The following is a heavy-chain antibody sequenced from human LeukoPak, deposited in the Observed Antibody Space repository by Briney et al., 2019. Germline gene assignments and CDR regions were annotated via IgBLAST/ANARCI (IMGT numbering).Heavy chain of an antibody. V-gene: IGHV4-4*07. J-gene: IGHJ2*01. CDR2: IYTSGST. CDR1: GGSISDYY. CDR3: ARDLSGSNWPHSSYWYFDL. D-gene: IGHD6-13*01. Sequence: TSETLSLTCTVSGGSISDYYWSWIRQPAGKGLEWIGRIYTSGSTNYNPSLNSRVTMSVDTSMNQFSLKLFSVTAADTAVYYCARDLSGSNWPHSSYWYFDLWGRGTLVTVSS.